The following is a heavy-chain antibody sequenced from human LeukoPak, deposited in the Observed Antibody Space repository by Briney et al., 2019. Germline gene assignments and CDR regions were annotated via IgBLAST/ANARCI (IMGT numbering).Heavy chain of an antibody. CDR2: ISSNGGST. D-gene: IGHD3-16*01. J-gene: IGHJ6*02. CDR3: ARAWGSYYYYYGMDV. Sequence: PGGSLRLSCAASGFTFSSYAMHWVRQAPGKGLEYVSAISSNGGSTYYANSVKGRFTISRDNSKNTLYLQVGSLRAEDMAVYYCARAWGSYYYYYGMDVWGQGTTVTVSS. V-gene: IGHV3-64*01. CDR1: GFTFSSYA.